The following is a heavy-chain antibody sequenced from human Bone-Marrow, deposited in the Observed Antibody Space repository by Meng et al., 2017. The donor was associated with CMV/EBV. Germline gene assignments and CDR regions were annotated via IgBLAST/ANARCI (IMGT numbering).Heavy chain of an antibody. CDR3: ARGLRTGLNWFDP. CDR1: GFTFDDYA. CDR2: ISSSSSYI. D-gene: IGHD3/OR15-3a*01. Sequence: GESLKISCAASGFTFDDYAMHWVRQAPGKGLEWVSSISSSSSYIYYADSVKGRFTISRDNAKNSLYLQMNSLRAEDTAVYYCARGLRTGLNWFDPWGQGTLVTVSS. V-gene: IGHV3-21*01. J-gene: IGHJ5*02.